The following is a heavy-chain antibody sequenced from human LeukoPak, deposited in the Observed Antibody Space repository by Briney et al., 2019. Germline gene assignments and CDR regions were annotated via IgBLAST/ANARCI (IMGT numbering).Heavy chain of an antibody. V-gene: IGHV3-53*01. J-gene: IGHJ4*02. Sequence: GGSLRLSCAASGFTFSSHGMNWVRQAPGKGPEWVSFIYSGDTHYSDSVKGRFTISRDHSKNTLYLQMNSLRAEDTAVYYCARRAGAYPHPYDYWGQGTLVTVSS. CDR2: IYSGDT. D-gene: IGHD3-16*01. CDR3: ARRAGAYPHPYDY. CDR1: GFTFSSHG.